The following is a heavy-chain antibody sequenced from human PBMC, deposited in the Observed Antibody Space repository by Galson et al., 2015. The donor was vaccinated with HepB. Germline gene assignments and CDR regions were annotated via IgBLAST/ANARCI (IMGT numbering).Heavy chain of an antibody. V-gene: IGHV2-70*11. J-gene: IGHJ4*02. CDR1: GFSFRTSGMC. CDR3: ARTPSGGYYYFDY. Sequence: PALVKPTQTLTLTCTFSGFSFRTSGMCVSWIRQPPGKALEWLARIDWDDDKHYSTSLKTRLDISKDTSKNQVVLTMTNLDLVDTATYYCARTPSGGYYYFDYWGQGTLVTVSS. CDR2: IDWDDDK. D-gene: IGHD5-12*01.